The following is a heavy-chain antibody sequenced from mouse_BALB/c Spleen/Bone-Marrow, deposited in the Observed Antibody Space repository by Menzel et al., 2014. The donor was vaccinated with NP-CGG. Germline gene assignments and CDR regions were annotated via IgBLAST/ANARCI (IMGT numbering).Heavy chain of an antibody. V-gene: IGHV14-3*02. CDR3: ARYYYGSSYFDY. CDR2: IDPANGNT. Sequence: RIDPANGNTKYDPKFQGKATITADTSSNTAYLQLSSLTSEDTAVYYCARYYYGSSYFDYWGQGTTPTVS. J-gene: IGHJ2*01. D-gene: IGHD1-1*01.